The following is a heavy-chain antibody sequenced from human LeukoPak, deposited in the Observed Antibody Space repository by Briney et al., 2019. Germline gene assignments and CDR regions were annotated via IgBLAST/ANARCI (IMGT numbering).Heavy chain of an antibody. J-gene: IGHJ5*02. Sequence: PSETLCLTCAVYGGSFSGYYWSWIRQPPGKGLEWIGEINHSGSTNYNPSLKSRVTISVDTSKNQFSLKLSSVTAADTAVYYCARDTTRGSFDPWGQGTLVTVSS. CDR1: GGSFSGYY. V-gene: IGHV4-34*01. CDR2: INHSGST. D-gene: IGHD1-1*01. CDR3: ARDTTRGSFDP.